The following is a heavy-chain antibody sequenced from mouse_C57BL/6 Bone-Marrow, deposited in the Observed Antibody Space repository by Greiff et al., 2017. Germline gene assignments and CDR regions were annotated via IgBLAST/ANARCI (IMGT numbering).Heavy chain of an antibody. V-gene: IGHV1-76*01. D-gene: IGHD2-4*01. CDR1: GYTFTDYY. CDR2: IYPGSGNT. J-gene: IGHJ4*01. Sequence: QVQLQQSGAELVRPGASVKLSCKASGYTFTDYYINWVKQRPGQGLEWIARIYPGSGNTYYNEKFKGKATLTAEKSSSTAYMQLSSLTSEDSAVYFCARRGMITRPYAMDYWGQGTSVTVSS. CDR3: ARRGMITRPYAMDY.